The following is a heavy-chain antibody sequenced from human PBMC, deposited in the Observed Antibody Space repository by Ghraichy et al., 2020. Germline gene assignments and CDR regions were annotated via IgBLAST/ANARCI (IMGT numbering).Heavy chain of an antibody. Sequence: GGSLRLSCAASGFTFSSYAMSWVRQAPGKGLEWVSAISGSGGSTYYADSVKGRFTISRDNSKNTLYLQMNSLRAEDTAVYYCAKLTSGYSYGYLGYWGQGTLVTVSS. CDR3: AKLTSGYSYGYLGY. V-gene: IGHV3-23*01. D-gene: IGHD5-18*01. CDR1: GFTFSSYA. CDR2: ISGSGGST. J-gene: IGHJ4*02.